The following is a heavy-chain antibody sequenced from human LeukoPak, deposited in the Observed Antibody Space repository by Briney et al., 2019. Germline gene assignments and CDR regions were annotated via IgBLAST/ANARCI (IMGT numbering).Heavy chain of an antibody. CDR2: ISSSSSYI. Sequence: SGXXXXXYSMSWVRQAPXKGLEWVSSISSSSSYIYYADSVKGRFTISRDNAKNSLYLQMNSLRAEDTAVYYCARDFSEEHQLLWGQGTLVTVSS. J-gene: IGHJ4*02. V-gene: IGHV3-21*01. CDR1: GXXXXXYS. D-gene: IGHD2-2*01. CDR3: ARDFSEEHQLL.